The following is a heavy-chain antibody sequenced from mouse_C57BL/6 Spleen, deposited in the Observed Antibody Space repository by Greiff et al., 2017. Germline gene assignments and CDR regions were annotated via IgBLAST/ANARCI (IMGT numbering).Heavy chain of an antibody. J-gene: IGHJ2*01. CDR1: GYAFTNYL. Sequence: VQLQESGAELVRPGTSVKVSCKASGYAFTNYLIEWVKQRPGQGLEWIGVINPGSGGTNYNEKFKGKATLTADKSSSTAYMQLSSLTSEDSAVYFCARSLFDYWGQGTTLTVSS. CDR3: ARSLFDY. CDR2: INPGSGGT. V-gene: IGHV1-54*01.